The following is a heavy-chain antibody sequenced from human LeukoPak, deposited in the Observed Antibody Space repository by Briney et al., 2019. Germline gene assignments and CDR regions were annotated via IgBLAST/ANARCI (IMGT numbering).Heavy chain of an antibody. CDR2: IKSKTDGGTT. CDR3: TTGIAVAGRGDY. J-gene: IGHJ4*02. CDR1: GFTFSNAW. Sequence: GGSLRLSCAASGFTFSNAWMSWVRQAPGKGLEWVGRIKSKTDGGTTDYAAPVKGRFTISRDDSKNTLYLQMNSLKTKDTAVYYCTTGIAVAGRGDYWGQGTLVTVSS. V-gene: IGHV3-15*01. D-gene: IGHD6-19*01.